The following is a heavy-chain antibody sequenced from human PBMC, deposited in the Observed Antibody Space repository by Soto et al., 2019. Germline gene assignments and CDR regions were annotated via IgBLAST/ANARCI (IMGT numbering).Heavy chain of an antibody. V-gene: IGHV4-4*02. CDR3: ARDPGHSSSSDFSDY. CDR2: IYHSGST. Sequence: SETLSLTCAVSGGSISSSNWWSWVRQPPGKGLEWIGEIYHSGSTNYNPSLKSRVTISVDKSKNQFSLKLSSVTAADTAVYYCARDPGHSSSSDFSDYWGQGTLVTVLL. D-gene: IGHD6-6*01. J-gene: IGHJ4*02. CDR1: GGSISSSNW.